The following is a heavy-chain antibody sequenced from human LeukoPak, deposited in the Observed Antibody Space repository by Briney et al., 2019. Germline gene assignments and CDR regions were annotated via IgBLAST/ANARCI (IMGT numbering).Heavy chain of an antibody. D-gene: IGHD3-9*01. Sequence: ASVKVSCKASGYTFTSYYMHWVRQAPGQGLEWMGIINPSGGSTSYAQKFQGRVTMTRDTSTSTVYMELSSLRSEDTAVYYCARGRRGKYYDILTGYSTHDYWGQGTLVTVSS. CDR3: ARGRRGKYYDILTGYSTHDY. J-gene: IGHJ4*02. CDR2: INPSGGST. CDR1: GYTFTSYY. V-gene: IGHV1-46*01.